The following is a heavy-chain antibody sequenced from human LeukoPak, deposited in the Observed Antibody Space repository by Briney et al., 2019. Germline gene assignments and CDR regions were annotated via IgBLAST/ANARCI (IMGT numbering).Heavy chain of an antibody. CDR1: GGSFSGYY. CDR3: ARRRGMIQLWPYNWFDP. V-gene: IGHV4-34*01. CDR2: INHSGST. D-gene: IGHD5-18*01. Sequence: SKTLSLTCAVYGGSFSGYYWSWIRQPPGKGLEWIGEINHSGSTNYNPSLKSRVTISVDTSKNQFSLKLSSVTAADTAVYYCARRRGMIQLWPYNWFDPWGQGTLVTVSS. J-gene: IGHJ5*02.